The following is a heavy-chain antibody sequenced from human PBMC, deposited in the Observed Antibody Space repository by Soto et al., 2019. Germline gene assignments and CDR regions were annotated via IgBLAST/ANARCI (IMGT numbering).Heavy chain of an antibody. D-gene: IGHD2-2*01. CDR1: GDSVSSNTAG. J-gene: IGHJ6*02. Sequence: SQTLSLTCAISGDSVSSNTAGWNWIRQSPSRGLEWLGRTYYRSRWYNDYAVSVKSRITITPDTSKNQLSLQLNSVTPEDTAVYFCARDLEDPVAVPADTYFHFYGMDVWGQGTRVTVSS. CDR3: ARDLEDPVAVPADTYFHFYGMDV. CDR2: TYYRSRWYN. V-gene: IGHV6-1*01.